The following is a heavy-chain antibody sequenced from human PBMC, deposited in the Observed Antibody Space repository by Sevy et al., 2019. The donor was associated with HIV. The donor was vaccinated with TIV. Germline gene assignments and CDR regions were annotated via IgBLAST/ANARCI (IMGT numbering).Heavy chain of an antibody. D-gene: IGHD5-12*01. J-gene: IGHJ4*02. CDR3: ARHRSGYDTDY. Sequence: GESLKISCKGSGYSFTSYWIGWVRQMPGKGLGWMGFIYPGASDTSYSPSFQGQVTISADKSINTDVLQRISLKASDTAMYYCARHRSGYDTDYWGQGTLVTVSS. CDR2: IYPGASDT. V-gene: IGHV5-51*01. CDR1: GYSFTSYW.